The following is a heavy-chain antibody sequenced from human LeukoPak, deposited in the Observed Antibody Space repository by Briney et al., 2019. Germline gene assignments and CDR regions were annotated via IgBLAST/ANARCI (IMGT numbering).Heavy chain of an antibody. D-gene: IGHD3-10*01. CDR1: GFTFSSYS. CDR3: ARALPLWFGEFQSSGFDY. Sequence: PGGSLRLSCAASGFTFSSYSMNWVRQAPGKGLEWVSSISSSSSYIYYADSVKGRFTISRDNAKNSLYLQMNSLRAEDTAVYYCARALPLWFGEFQSSGFDYWGQGTLVTVSS. J-gene: IGHJ4*02. V-gene: IGHV3-21*01. CDR2: ISSSSSYI.